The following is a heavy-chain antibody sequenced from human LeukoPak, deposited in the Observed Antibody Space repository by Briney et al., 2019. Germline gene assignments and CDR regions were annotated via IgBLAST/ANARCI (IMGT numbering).Heavy chain of an antibody. CDR2: IKQDGSEK. V-gene: IGHV3-7*01. CDR3: ARDAFNKGGYSYEGY. J-gene: IGHJ4*02. D-gene: IGHD5-18*01. Sequence: PGGSLRLSCAASGFTFSSYWMSLVRQAPGKGLEWVANIKQDGSEKYYVDSVKGRFTISRDNAKNSLYLKMNSLRDEDTAVYYCARDAFNKGGYSYEGYWGQGTLVTVSS. CDR1: GFTFSSYW.